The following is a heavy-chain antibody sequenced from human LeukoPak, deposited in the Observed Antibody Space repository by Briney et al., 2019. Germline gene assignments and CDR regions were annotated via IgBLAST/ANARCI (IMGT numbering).Heavy chain of an antibody. J-gene: IGHJ3*02. D-gene: IGHD2/OR15-2a*01. CDR1: GYSFTNYW. CDR3: ARVSMSAFYI. Sequence: GESLKTSCKGSGYSFTNYWIGWVRQMPGKGLEWMGIIYAGDSGTRYRPSFQGQVTISADKSISTAYLQWSSLKASDTAMYYCARVSMSAFYISGQGTMVTVSS. V-gene: IGHV5-51*01. CDR2: IYAGDSGT.